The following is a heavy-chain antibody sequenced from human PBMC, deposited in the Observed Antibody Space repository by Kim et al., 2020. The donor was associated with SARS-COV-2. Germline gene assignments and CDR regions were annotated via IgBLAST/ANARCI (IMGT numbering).Heavy chain of an antibody. CDR1: GFTFSSYE. CDR3: ARDRAATAMYEEHWFDP. Sequence: GGSLRLSCAASGFTFSSYEMNWVRQAPGKGLEWVSYISSSGSTIYYADSVKGRFTISRDNAKNSLYLQMNSLRAEDTAVYYCARDRAATAMYEEHWFDPWGQGTLVTVSS. V-gene: IGHV3-48*03. D-gene: IGHD2-2*01. CDR2: ISSSGSTI. J-gene: IGHJ5*02.